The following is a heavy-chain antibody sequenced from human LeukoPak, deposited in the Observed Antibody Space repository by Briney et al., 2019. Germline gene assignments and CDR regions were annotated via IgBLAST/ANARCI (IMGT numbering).Heavy chain of an antibody. Sequence: GASVKVSCKASGYIFTDYYMHWVRQAPGQRLEWMGWINAGNGNTKYSQKFQGRVTITRDTSASTAYMELSRLRSDDTAVYYCARDLPRGLRAFDIWGQGTMVTVSS. CDR2: INAGNGNT. V-gene: IGHV1/OR15-3*02. D-gene: IGHD5-12*01. J-gene: IGHJ3*02. CDR1: GYIFTDYY. CDR3: ARDLPRGLRAFDI.